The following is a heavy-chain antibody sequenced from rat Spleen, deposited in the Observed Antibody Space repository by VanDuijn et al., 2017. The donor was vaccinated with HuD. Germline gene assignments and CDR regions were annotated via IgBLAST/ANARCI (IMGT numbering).Heavy chain of an antibody. CDR2: INNAGST. V-gene: IGHV3-3*01. D-gene: IGHD1-11*01. CDR3: ARSSFNYGGFSHQFDY. J-gene: IGHJ2*01. CDR1: GYSIARSYR. Sequence: VQLQESGPGLVKPSQSLSLSCSVTGYSIARSYRWSWIRKFPGNKLEWMGYINNAGSTNYNPSLKSRISISRDTSKNQFFLQVNSVTTEDTATYYCARSSFNYGGFSHQFDYWGQGVMVTVSS.